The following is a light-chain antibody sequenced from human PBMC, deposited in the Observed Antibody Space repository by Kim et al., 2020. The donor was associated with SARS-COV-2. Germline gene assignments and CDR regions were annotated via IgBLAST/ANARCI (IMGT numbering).Light chain of an antibody. V-gene: IGKV1-39*01. CDR3: QQSYSIFT. CDR2: AAS. CDR1: QTISTY. J-gene: IGKJ4*01. Sequence: GDRVTITCQASQTISTYLNWYQQKPGKAPNLLIYAASSLQGGVPSRFSGSGSGTDFTLTISSLQPEDFATYYCQQSYSIFTFGGGTKVDIK.